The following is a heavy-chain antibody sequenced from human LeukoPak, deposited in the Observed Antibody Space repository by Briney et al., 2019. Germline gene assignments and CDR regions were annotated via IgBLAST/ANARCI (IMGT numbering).Heavy chain of an antibody. CDR3: VRGSVMITFEGRLDLDY. D-gene: IGHD3-16*01. V-gene: IGHV1-2*02. CDR2: INPNSGGT. Sequence: GASVKVSCKASGYTFTVYYMNWVRQAPGQGLEWMGWINPNSGGTNYAQKFQGRVTMTRDTSISTAYMELSRLTSDDTAVYYCVRGSVMITFEGRLDLDYWGQGTLVTVSS. J-gene: IGHJ4*02. CDR1: GYTFTVYY.